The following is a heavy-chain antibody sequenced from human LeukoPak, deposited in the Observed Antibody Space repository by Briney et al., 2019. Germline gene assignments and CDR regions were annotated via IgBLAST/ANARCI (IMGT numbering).Heavy chain of an antibody. Sequence: GGSLRLSCAASGFTFSSYAMNWVRQAPGKGLEWVSGISGNSGGTYYADSVEGRFTISRDNSKNTLYLQMNNLRAEDTAIYYCAKRTMSLAGAFDIWGQGTMVTVSS. CDR1: GFTFSSYA. CDR2: ISGNSGGT. J-gene: IGHJ3*02. D-gene: IGHD1-14*01. CDR3: AKRTMSLAGAFDI. V-gene: IGHV3-23*01.